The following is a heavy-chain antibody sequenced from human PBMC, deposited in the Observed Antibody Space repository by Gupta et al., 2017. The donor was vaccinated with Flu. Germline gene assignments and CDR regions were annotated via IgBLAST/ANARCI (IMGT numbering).Heavy chain of an antibody. J-gene: IGHJ3*02. V-gene: IGHV4-34*01. D-gene: IGHD2-8*01. CDR1: GGSFSGYY. CDR2: INHSGST. CDR3: ARGLASWYAGAFDI. Sequence: QVQLQQWGAGLLKPSETLSLTCAVYGGSFSGYYWSWIRQPPGKGLEWIGEINHSGSTNYNPSLKSRVTISVDTSKNQFSLKLSSVTTADTAVYYCARGLASWYAGAFDIWGQGTMVTVSS.